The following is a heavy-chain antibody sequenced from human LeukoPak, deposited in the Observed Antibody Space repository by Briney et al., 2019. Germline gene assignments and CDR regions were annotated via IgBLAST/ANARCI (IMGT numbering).Heavy chain of an antibody. CDR2: IYYSGST. CDR1: GGSISSGDYY. Sequence: PSQTLSLTCTVSGGSISSGDYYWSWIRQPPGKGLEWIGYIYYSGSTYYNPSLKSRVTISVDTSKNQFSLKLTSVTAADTAVYYCARDFWSGYSHSYFDLWGRGTLVTVSS. CDR3: ARDFWSGYSHSYFDL. J-gene: IGHJ2*01. D-gene: IGHD3-3*01. V-gene: IGHV4-30-4*08.